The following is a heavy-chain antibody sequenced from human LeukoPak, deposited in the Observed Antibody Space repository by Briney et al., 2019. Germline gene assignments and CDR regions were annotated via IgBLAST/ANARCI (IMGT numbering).Heavy chain of an antibody. CDR2: IYSGGST. CDR1: GIAVSSNY. D-gene: IGHD3-10*01. Sequence: PGGSLRLSCAASGIAVSSNYMSWVRQAPGKGLEWVSVIYSGGSTYYADSVKGRFTISRDDSKNTLYLQMNSLRAEDTAVYYCAREDYYGSGSYCFDPWGQGTLVTVSS. V-gene: IGHV3-53*01. CDR3: AREDYYGSGSYCFDP. J-gene: IGHJ5*02.